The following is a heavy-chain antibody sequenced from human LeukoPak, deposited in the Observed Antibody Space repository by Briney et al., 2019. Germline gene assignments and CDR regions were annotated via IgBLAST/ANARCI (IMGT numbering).Heavy chain of an antibody. CDR2: IIPIFGTA. D-gene: IGHD3-10*01. Sequence: SVKVSCKASGGTSSSYAISWVRQAPGQGLEWMGGIIPIFGTANYAQKFQGRVTITADKSTSTAYMELSSLRSEDTAVYYCAREDMVRGVMSDYWGQGTLVTVSS. CDR1: GGTSSSYA. J-gene: IGHJ4*02. CDR3: AREDMVRGVMSDY. V-gene: IGHV1-69*06.